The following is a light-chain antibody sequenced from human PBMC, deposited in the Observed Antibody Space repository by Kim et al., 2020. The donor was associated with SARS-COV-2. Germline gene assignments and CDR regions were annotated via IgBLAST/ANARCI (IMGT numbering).Light chain of an antibody. V-gene: IGLV2-14*03. J-gene: IGLJ3*02. CDR1: SSDVGGYNY. Sequence: QSALTQPASVSGSPGQSIPISCTGTSSDVGGYNYVSWYQQHPGKAPKLMIYDVSNRPSGVSNRFSGSKSGNTASLTISGLQAEDEADYYCSSYTSSSTRVFGGGTQLTVL. CDR2: DVS. CDR3: SSYTSSSTRV.